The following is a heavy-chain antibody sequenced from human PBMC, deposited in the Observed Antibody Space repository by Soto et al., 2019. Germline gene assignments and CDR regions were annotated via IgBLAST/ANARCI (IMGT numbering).Heavy chain of an antibody. CDR2: ICGNGTST. Sequence: EVQLLESGGGLVQPGGSLRLSCAASRLTFSSHGMSWVRQAPGKGLEWVSNICGNGTSTYYADSVRGRFTSSRDNSKNTLYLEMNSLRAADTAVYYCATDGCLRRNDIWGQGTLVTVSS. CDR3: ATDGCLRRNDI. J-gene: IGHJ4*02. CDR1: RLTFSSHG. D-gene: IGHD5-12*01. V-gene: IGHV3-23*01.